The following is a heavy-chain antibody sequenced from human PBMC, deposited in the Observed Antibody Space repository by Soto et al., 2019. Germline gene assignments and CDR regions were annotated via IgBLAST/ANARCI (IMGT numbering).Heavy chain of an antibody. J-gene: IGHJ4*02. CDR3: AKEGGLSGSYYISSSYYFDY. D-gene: IGHD1-26*01. CDR1: GFTFSSYG. CDR2: ISYDGSNT. Sequence: QVQLVESGGGVVQPGRSLRLSCVASGFTFSSYGMQWVRPAPGKGLEWVAIISYDGSNTYYADSVKGRFTISRDNSKNTLYLQMNSLSAEDTSVYNCAKEGGLSGSYYISSSYYFDYLGQGTLVTVSS. V-gene: IGHV3-30*18.